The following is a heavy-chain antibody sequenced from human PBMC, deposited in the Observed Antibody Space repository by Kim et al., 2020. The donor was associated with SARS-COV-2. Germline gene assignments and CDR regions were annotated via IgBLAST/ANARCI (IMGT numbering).Heavy chain of an antibody. D-gene: IGHD6-6*01. Sequence: SETLSLTCTVSGVSISGSYWSWIRQPPGKELEWIGYMSDNGNTDYNPSLRSRVTISVDTSKNQFSLKLRSMTAADTAVYYCARRERAARQGDFDYWGQGILITVSS. CDR2: MSDNGNT. CDR1: GVSISGSY. V-gene: IGHV4-59*08. CDR3: ARRERAARQGDFDY. J-gene: IGHJ4*02.